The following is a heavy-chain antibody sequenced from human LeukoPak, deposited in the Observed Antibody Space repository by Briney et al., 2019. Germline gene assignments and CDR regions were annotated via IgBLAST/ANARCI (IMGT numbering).Heavy chain of an antibody. CDR1: GYSISSGYY. V-gene: IGHV4-38-2*02. Sequence: PSETLSLTCTVSGYSISSGYYWGWIRQPPGKGLEWIGSIYHSGSTYYNPSLKSRVTISVDTSKNQFSLKLSSVTAADTAVYYCARRGHALYAQWGQGTLVTVSS. CDR2: IYHSGST. CDR3: ARRGHALYAQ. D-gene: IGHD5/OR15-5a*01. J-gene: IGHJ4*02.